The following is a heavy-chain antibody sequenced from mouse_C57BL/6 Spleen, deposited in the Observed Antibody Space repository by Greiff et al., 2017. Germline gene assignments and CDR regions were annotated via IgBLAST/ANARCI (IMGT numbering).Heavy chain of an antibody. Sequence: VQLQQSGPELVKPGASVKISCKASGYAFSSSWMNWVKQRPGKGLEWIGRLYPGDGDTNYNGKFKGKATLTADKSSSTAYMQLSSLTSEDSAVYCCAPYYGSSYPLFDYWGQGTTLTVSS. CDR1: GYAFSSSW. CDR2: LYPGDGDT. V-gene: IGHV1-82*01. D-gene: IGHD1-1*01. J-gene: IGHJ2*01. CDR3: APYYGSSYPLFDY.